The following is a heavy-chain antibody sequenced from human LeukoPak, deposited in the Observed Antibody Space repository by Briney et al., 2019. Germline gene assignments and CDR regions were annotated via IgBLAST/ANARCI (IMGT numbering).Heavy chain of an antibody. CDR3: ATLYGSGNDFDY. J-gene: IGHJ4*02. Sequence: KVSCKASGYTFTGYYMHWVRQAPGQGLEWMGIIYPGDSDTRYSPSFQGQVTISADKSISTAYLQWSSLKASDTAMYYCATLYGSGNDFDYWGQGTLVTVSS. D-gene: IGHD3-10*01. CDR1: GYTFTGYY. V-gene: IGHV5-51*01. CDR2: IYPGDSDT.